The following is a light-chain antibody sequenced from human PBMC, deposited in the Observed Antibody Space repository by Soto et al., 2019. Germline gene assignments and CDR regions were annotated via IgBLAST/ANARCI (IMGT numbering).Light chain of an antibody. CDR1: SSDVGGYKY. CDR2: EVS. CDR3: SSYRTSTLGV. J-gene: IGLJ2*01. Sequence: QSVLTQPASVSGSPGQSITISCTGTSSDVGGYKYVSWYQQHPGKAPKLMIYEVSNRPSGVSNRFSGSKSGNTASLTISGLQAEDEADYYCSSYRTSTLGVFGGGTKVTVL. V-gene: IGLV2-14*01.